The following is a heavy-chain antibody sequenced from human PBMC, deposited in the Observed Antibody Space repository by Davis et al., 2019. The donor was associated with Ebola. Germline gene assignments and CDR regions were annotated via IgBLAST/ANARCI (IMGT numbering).Heavy chain of an antibody. Sequence: GESLKISCAASGFTFGSFSMSWVRQAPGKGLEWVSSISSTGGSIYYADSVKGRFTTSRDSAKNSLSLQMNSLRDEDTAVYYCARPIVTSTNRPDYWGQGTLVTVSS. V-gene: IGHV3-21*01. CDR2: ISSTGGSI. J-gene: IGHJ4*02. D-gene: IGHD1-26*01. CDR3: ARPIVTSTNRPDY. CDR1: GFTFGSFS.